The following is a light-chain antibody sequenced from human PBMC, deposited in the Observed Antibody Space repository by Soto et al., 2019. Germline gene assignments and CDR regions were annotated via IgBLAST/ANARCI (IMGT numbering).Light chain of an antibody. V-gene: IGKV4-1*01. Sequence: DIVMTQSPDSLAVSLGERATINCKSSQSVLYSSNNKNYLAWYQQKPGQAPRLLIYDASSRATGIPDRFSGSGSGTDFTLTISRLEPEDFAVFYCQHYDSLPITFGQGTRLEIK. J-gene: IGKJ5*01. CDR3: QHYDSLPIT. CDR2: DAS. CDR1: QSVLYSSNNKNY.